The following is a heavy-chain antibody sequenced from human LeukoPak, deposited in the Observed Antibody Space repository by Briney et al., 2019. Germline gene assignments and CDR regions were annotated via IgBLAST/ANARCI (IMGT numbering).Heavy chain of an antibody. D-gene: IGHD3-10*01. CDR1: EFTFSTYW. CDR3: ARVDRFGESTHYFDD. CDR2: IKQDGSEK. J-gene: IGHJ4*02. V-gene: IGHV3-7*01. Sequence: PGGSLRLSCTGSEFTFSTYWMSWVRQTPGKGLEWVANIKQDGSEKYYVDSVKGRFAISRDNAKNSLYLQMTSLRAEDTAVYYCARVDRFGESTHYFDDWGQGTLVTVSS.